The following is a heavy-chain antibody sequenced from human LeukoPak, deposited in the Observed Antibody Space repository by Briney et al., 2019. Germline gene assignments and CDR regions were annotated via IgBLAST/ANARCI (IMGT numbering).Heavy chain of an antibody. CDR1: GGSFSGYY. D-gene: IGHD2-2*02. V-gene: IGHV4-34*01. J-gene: IGHJ6*02. CDR3: ARAYTGYYYYYGMDV. CDR2: INHSGST. Sequence: PSETLSLTSAVYGGSFSGYYWSWIRQPPGKGLEWIGEINHSGSTNYNPSLKSRVTISVDTSKNQFSLKLSSVTAADTAVYYCARAYTGYYYYYGMDVWGQGTTVTVSS.